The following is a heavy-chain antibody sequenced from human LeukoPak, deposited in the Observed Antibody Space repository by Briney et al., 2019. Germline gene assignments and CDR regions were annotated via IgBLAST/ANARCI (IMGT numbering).Heavy chain of an antibody. Sequence: GGSLRLSCAVSGSSFTNFWMSWVRQAPGRGLEWVANIHPEGNEKYHVESVKGRFTMSRDNTKNLLFLQMNSLRAEDTAVYYCAKVVGVTTWDYFDYWGQGTLVTVSS. V-gene: IGHV3-7*03. CDR3: AKVVGVTTWDYFDY. D-gene: IGHD1-26*01. J-gene: IGHJ4*02. CDR2: IHPEGNEK. CDR1: GSSFTNFW.